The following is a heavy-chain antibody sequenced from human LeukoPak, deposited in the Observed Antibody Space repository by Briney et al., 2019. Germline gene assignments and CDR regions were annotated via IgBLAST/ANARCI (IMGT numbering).Heavy chain of an antibody. CDR2: IYHSGST. J-gene: IGHJ4*02. D-gene: IGHD6-13*01. CDR1: GGSISSGGYS. Sequence: PSETLSLTCAVSGGSISSGGYSWSWIRQPPGKGLEWIGYIYHSGSTYYNPSLKSRVTISVDRSKNQFSLKLSSVTAADTAVYYCARAPPPGYSSSFHFDYWGQGTLVTVSS. CDR3: ARAPPPGYSSSFHFDY. V-gene: IGHV4-30-2*01.